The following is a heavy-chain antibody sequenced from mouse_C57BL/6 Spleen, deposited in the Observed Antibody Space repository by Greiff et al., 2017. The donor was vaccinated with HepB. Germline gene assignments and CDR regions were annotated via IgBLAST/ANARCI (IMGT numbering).Heavy chain of an antibody. CDR3: AREASVGYFDV. J-gene: IGHJ1*03. V-gene: IGHV1-9*01. CDR1: GYTFTGYW. CDR2: ILPGSGST. Sequence: QVQRVESGAELMKPGASVKLSCKATGYTFTGYWIEWVKQRPGHGLEWIGEILPGSGSTNNNEKFKGKATFTADTSSNTAYMQLSSLTTEDSAIDYGAREASVGYFDVWGTGTTVTVSS.